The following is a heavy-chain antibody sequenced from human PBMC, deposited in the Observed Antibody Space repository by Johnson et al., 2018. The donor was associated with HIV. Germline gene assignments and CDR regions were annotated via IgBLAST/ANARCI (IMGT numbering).Heavy chain of an antibody. D-gene: IGHD3-22*01. CDR1: GFTVSSNY. CDR2: TWNGGSI. V-gene: IGHV3-66*01. Sequence: VQLVESGGGVVQPGRSLRLSCAASGFTVSSNYMSWVRQAPGKGLAWVSGITWNGGSIGYADSVKGRFTISRDNSKNTLYLQMNNLRAGDTAVYYCVRGIVVRLGAFDIWGQGTTVTVSS. J-gene: IGHJ3*02. CDR3: VRGIVVRLGAFDI.